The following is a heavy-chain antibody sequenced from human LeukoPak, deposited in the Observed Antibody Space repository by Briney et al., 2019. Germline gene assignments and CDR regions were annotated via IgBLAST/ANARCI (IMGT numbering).Heavy chain of an antibody. Sequence: GGSLRLSCAASGFTFSGFWMSWVRQAPRKGLEWVAFIRYDGSNKYYADSVKGRFTISRDNSKNTLYLQMNSLRAEDTAVYYCAKDQNTMVRGIILGEYDYWGQGTLVTVS. J-gene: IGHJ4*02. D-gene: IGHD3-10*01. CDR2: IRYDGSNK. V-gene: IGHV3-30*02. CDR3: AKDQNTMVRGIILGEYDY. CDR1: GFTFSGFW.